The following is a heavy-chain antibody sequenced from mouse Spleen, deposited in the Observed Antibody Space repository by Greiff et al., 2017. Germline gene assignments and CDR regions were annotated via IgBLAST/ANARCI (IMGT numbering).Heavy chain of an antibody. CDR1: GYAFTGYY. V-gene: IGHV1-42*01. CDR3: ARSGRYPYAMDY. Sequence: VQLQQPGPELVKPGAPVKIPCKAPGYAFTGYYMNWVKQSPEKSLEWIGEINPSTGGTTYNQKFKAKATLTVDKSSSTAYMQLKSLTSEDSAVYYCARSGRYPYAMDYWGQGTSVTVSS. CDR2: INPSTGGT. D-gene: IGHD2-14*01. J-gene: IGHJ4*01.